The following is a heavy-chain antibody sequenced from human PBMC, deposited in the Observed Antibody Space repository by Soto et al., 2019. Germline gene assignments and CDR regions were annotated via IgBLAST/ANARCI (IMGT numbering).Heavy chain of an antibody. Sequence: TLSLTCTVSGGSISSSSYYWGWIRQPPGKGLEWLGSIYYSGSTYYNPSLKSRVTISVDTSKNQFSLKLSSVTAADTAVYYCARQGLIRFLEWLPTAYYYYGMDVWGQGTTVTVSS. J-gene: IGHJ6*02. D-gene: IGHD3-3*01. CDR3: ARQGLIRFLEWLPTAYYYYGMDV. V-gene: IGHV4-39*01. CDR1: GGSISSSSYY. CDR2: IYYSGST.